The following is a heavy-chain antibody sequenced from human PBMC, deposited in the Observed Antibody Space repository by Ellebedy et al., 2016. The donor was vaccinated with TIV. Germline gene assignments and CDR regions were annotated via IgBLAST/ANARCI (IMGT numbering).Heavy chain of an antibody. CDR2: ISSIGSRT. V-gene: IGHV3-23*01. J-gene: IGHJ3*02. CDR1: GFMSSSYA. D-gene: IGHD3-3*01. Sequence: GGSLRLSCAASGFMSSSYAMSWVRQAPGKGLEWVSSISSIGSRTYYADSVKGRFTVSRDDSRNTLSLHINNLRAEDTAVYYCAKDHFNGNGFYDAFDIWGQGTMVTVSS. CDR3: AKDHFNGNGFYDAFDI.